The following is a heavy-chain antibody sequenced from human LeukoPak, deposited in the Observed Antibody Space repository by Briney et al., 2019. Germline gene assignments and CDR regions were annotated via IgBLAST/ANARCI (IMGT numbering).Heavy chain of an antibody. J-gene: IGHJ4*02. CDR3: ARESSSSTDY. V-gene: IGHV4-59*01. Sequence: SGTLSLTCAVYGGSFSGYYWSWIRQPPGKGLEWIGYIRYSGSTNYNPSFKSRVIISVDTSKNQFSLKLTSVTAADTAVYYCARESSSSTDYWGQGTLVTVSS. D-gene: IGHD2-2*01. CDR1: GGSFSGYY. CDR2: IRYSGST.